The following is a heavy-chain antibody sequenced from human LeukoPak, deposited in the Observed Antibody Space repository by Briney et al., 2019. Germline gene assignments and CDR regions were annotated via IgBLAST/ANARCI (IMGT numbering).Heavy chain of an antibody. CDR2: ISGSGGST. CDR1: GFTFSSYA. D-gene: IGHD5-24*01. J-gene: IGHJ4*02. V-gene: IGHV3-23*01. CDR3: TRVGYIDEGIDY. Sequence: GGSLRLSCAASGFTFSSYAMSWVRQAPGKGPEWVSAISGSGGSTYYADSVKGRFTISRDNAKNSLYLQMNSLRAEDTAIYYCTRVGYIDEGIDYWGQGTLVTVSS.